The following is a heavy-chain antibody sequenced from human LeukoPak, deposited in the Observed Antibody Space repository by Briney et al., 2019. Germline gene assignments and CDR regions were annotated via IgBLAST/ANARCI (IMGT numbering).Heavy chain of an antibody. Sequence: GGSLRLSCAASGFTFDDYGMSWVRQAPGKGLEGVSIIYSGGSTFYAESVEGRFTISRDNSKNTLYLQMNSRRAEDTVVYYCARGGSYLSAFDIWGQGTMVTVSS. CDR2: IYSGGST. V-gene: IGHV3-53*01. J-gene: IGHJ3*02. D-gene: IGHD1-26*01. CDR3: ARGGSYLSAFDI. CDR1: GFTFDDYG.